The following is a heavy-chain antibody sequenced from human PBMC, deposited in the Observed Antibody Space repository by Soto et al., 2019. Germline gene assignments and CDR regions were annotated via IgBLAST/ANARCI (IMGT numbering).Heavy chain of an antibody. CDR3: VGAFDI. CDR1: GFTFSSYG. V-gene: IGHV3-30*03. CDR2: ISYDGSNK. Sequence: QVQLVESGGGVVQPGRSLRLSCAASGFTFSSYGMHWVRQAPGKGLEWVAVISYDGSNKYYADSVKGRFTISRDNSKNTLYLQMNSLRAEDTAVYYCVGAFDIWGQGTMVTVSS. J-gene: IGHJ3*02.